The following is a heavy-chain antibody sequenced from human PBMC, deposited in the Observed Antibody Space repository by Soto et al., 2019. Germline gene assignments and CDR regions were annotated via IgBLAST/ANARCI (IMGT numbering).Heavy chain of an antibody. D-gene: IGHD2-15*01. J-gene: IGHJ3*02. CDR3: ARDQDIVVVVAATVPAFDI. Sequence: ESGGGVVQPGRSLRLSCAASGFTFSSYGMHWVRQAPGKGLEWVAVIWYDGSNKYYADSVKVRFTISRDNSKNTLYLQMNSLRAEDTAVYYCARDQDIVVVVAATVPAFDIWGQGTMVTVSS. CDR2: IWYDGSNK. V-gene: IGHV3-33*01. CDR1: GFTFSSYG.